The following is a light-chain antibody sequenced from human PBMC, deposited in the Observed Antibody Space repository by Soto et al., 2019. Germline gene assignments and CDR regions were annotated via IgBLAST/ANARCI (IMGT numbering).Light chain of an antibody. CDR1: NIGSKS. V-gene: IGLV3-21*02. CDR2: DDS. Sequence: SYELTQPPSVSVAPGQTARFTCGGNNIGSKSVHWYQQKPGQAPVLVVYDDSDRPSGIPDRFSGFSSGNTATLTTSRVEAADEADYYCQVWDHYSDHYVFGTGTKVTVL. J-gene: IGLJ1*01. CDR3: QVWDHYSDHYV.